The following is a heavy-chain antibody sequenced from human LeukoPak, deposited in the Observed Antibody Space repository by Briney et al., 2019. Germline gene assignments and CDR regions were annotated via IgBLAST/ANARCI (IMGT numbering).Heavy chain of an antibody. CDR2: IYHSGST. J-gene: IGHJ6*03. Sequence: TASETLSLTCAVSGYSISSGYYWGWIRQPPGKGLEWIGRIYHSGSTYYNPSLKSRVTISVDTSKNQFSLKLSSVTAADTAVYYCARLGYSGYAYYMDVWGKGTTVTVSS. V-gene: IGHV4-38-2*01. CDR3: ARLGYSGYAYYMDV. CDR1: GYSISSGYY. D-gene: IGHD5-12*01.